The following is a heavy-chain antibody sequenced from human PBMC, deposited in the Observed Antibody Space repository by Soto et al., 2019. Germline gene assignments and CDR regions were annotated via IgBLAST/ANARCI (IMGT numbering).Heavy chain of an antibody. V-gene: IGHV5-51*01. Sequence: PGESLKISCKGSGYTFTSYWISWVRQMPGEGLEWMGAIYPGDSDTRYSPSFQGQVTISADESTSTAYMELSSLRSEDTAVYYCARGPPTGTTLTGPYYWGQGTLVTVSS. CDR1: GYTFTSYW. J-gene: IGHJ4*02. CDR3: ARGPPTGTTLTGPYY. CDR2: IYPGDSDT. D-gene: IGHD1-1*01.